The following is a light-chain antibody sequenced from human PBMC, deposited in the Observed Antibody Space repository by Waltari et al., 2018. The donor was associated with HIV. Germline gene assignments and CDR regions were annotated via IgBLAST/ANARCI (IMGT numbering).Light chain of an antibody. J-gene: IGKJ1*01. Sequence: EIVLTQSPGSLSLSPGERATLSCRASQTVSSSQLAWYQQKPGQAPRRLIYGASTRATGTPDRFSGSGSGTDFTLISSRLEPEDFAVYYCQQYGRSPWTFGQGNKVEIK. CDR1: QTVSSSQ. CDR3: QQYGRSPWT. CDR2: GAS. V-gene: IGKV3-20*01.